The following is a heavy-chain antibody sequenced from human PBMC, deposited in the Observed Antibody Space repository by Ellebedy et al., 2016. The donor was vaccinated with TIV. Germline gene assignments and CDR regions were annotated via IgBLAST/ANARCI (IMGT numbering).Heavy chain of an antibody. Sequence: SETLSLXCAVYGGSFSGYYWSWIRQPPGKRLEWIGEINHSGSTNYNPSLKSRVTISVDTSKNQFSLKLSSVTAADTAVYYCARRNWSYYYYMDVWGKGTTVTVSS. J-gene: IGHJ6*03. CDR3: ARRNWSYYYYMDV. V-gene: IGHV4-34*01. D-gene: IGHD1-20*01. CDR2: INHSGST. CDR1: GGSFSGYY.